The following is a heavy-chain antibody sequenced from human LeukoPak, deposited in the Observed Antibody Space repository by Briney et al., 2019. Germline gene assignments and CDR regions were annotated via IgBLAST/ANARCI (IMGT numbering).Heavy chain of an antibody. J-gene: IGHJ6*02. CDR1: GVTFSRYA. Sequence: GGSLRLSCAASGVTFSRYAMSWGREAPGKGVGWGSAISGSGGSTYYPDSVKRRFPISTPNSKHTLYLQMNSLTAQDTALYYCAKGQAVAPTYYSYYGMDVWGQGTTVTVSS. CDR3: AKGQAVAPTYYSYYGMDV. V-gene: IGHV3-23*01. D-gene: IGHD6-19*01. CDR2: ISGSGGST.